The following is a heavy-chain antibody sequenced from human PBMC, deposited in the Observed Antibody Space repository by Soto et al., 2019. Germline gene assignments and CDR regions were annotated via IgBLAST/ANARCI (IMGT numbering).Heavy chain of an antibody. V-gene: IGHV3-43*01. Sequence: EVHLVESGGLVVPPGGSLRLSCAASGFNFDRFTIHWLRQTPERGLEWVSYASWYNNAIRYADSVRGRFIISRDTNKNSVYLEMNGLRSEDTAMYYCANEMDCGGVCFYFDSWGQGTRVIVSS. CDR3: ANEMDCGGVCFYFDS. D-gene: IGHD2-21*02. CDR1: GFNFDRFT. J-gene: IGHJ4*02. CDR2: ASWYNNAI.